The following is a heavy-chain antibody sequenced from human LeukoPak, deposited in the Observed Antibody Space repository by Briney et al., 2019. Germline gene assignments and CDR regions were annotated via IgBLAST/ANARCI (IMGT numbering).Heavy chain of an antibody. CDR1: GFTFSSHS. CDR3: ARAAALDY. Sequence: GGSLRLSCAASGFTFSSHSMNWVRQAPGKGLGWASSISSGGTYIYYAASVKGRFTISRDDAKNSVYLQMNSLRAEDTAVYYCARAAALDYWGQGTLVTVSS. D-gene: IGHD6-13*01. CDR2: ISSGGTYI. V-gene: IGHV3-21*01. J-gene: IGHJ4*02.